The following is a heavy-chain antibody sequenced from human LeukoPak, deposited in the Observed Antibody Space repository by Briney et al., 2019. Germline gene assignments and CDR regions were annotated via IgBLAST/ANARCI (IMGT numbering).Heavy chain of an antibody. CDR1: GGSIIGYY. V-gene: IGHV4-59*01. Sequence: SGTLSLTCTVSGGSIIGYYWSWPRQPPGKGLEWIGYIYHSGFTDYNPSLRSRITISVDTSRNQVSLKLTSATAADTAMYYCARDQRCSRYDGGCDQWYFDLWGRGTLVTVSS. J-gene: IGHJ2*01. D-gene: IGHD5-12*01. CDR3: ARDQRCSRYDGGCDQWYFDL. CDR2: IYHSGFT.